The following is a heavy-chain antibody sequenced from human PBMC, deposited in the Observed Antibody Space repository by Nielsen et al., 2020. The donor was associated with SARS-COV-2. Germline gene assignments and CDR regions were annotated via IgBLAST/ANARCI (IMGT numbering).Heavy chain of an antibody. Sequence: GGSLRLSCAASGFILSNYWMNWVRQAPGKGLEWVANIEEDGSEKFYVDSVKGRFTISRDNSKNTLYLQMNSLRAEDTAVYYCARDIGIVGATTGDYWGQGTLVTVSS. CDR1: GFILSNYW. D-gene: IGHD1-26*01. CDR3: ARDIGIVGATTGDY. V-gene: IGHV3-7*01. J-gene: IGHJ4*02. CDR2: IEEDGSEK.